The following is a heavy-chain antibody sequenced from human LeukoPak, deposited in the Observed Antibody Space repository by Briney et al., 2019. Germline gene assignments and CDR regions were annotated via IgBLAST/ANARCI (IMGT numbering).Heavy chain of an antibody. V-gene: IGHV3-30*18. CDR3: AKGGGVIGRSYYFDY. CDR1: GFPFSTYG. J-gene: IGHJ4*02. CDR2: ISNDGNNK. D-gene: IGHD2-8*02. Sequence: GSLRLSCAASGFPFSTYGMHWVRQAPGKGLEWVAAISNDGNNKFYADSVKGRFTISRDDPKNTMNLQMSSLRAEDTAVYYCAKGGGVIGRSYYFDYWGQGTLVTVSS.